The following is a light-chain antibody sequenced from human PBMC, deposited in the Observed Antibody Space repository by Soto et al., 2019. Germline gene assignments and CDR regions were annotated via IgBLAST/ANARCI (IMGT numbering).Light chain of an antibody. Sequence: EIVLTQSPATLSSFPGERATLSCRASQSVSSNLAWYQQKPGQAPRLLIYGASTRATGIPARFSGSGSGTEFTLTISSLQSEDFAVYYCQQYNNWWTFGQGTKVEIK. CDR1: QSVSSN. V-gene: IGKV3-15*01. CDR2: GAS. CDR3: QQYNNWWT. J-gene: IGKJ1*01.